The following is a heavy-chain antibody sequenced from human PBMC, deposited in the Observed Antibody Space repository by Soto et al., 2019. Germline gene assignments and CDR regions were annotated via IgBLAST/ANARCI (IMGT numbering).Heavy chain of an antibody. Sequence: GGSLRLSCAASGFSFSNYEMNWVRQAPGKGLEWVAYISSGGDTIHYADSVRGRFTVSRDNARNSLSLQMNTLRVEDTALYYCARDRAAGGYWGQGTLVTVS. CDR1: GFSFSNYE. D-gene: IGHD6-13*01. V-gene: IGHV3-48*03. J-gene: IGHJ4*02. CDR2: ISSGGDTI. CDR3: ARDRAAGGY.